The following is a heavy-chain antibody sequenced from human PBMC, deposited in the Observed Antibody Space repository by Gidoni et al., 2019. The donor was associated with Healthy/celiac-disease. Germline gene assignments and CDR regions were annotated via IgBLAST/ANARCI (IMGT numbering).Heavy chain of an antibody. CDR3: ARDGGLGGNDY. J-gene: IGHJ4*02. D-gene: IGHD2-15*01. CDR2: ISSSSSYI. Sequence: EVQLVESGGGLVKPGGSLRLSCATSGFPFSSYSMNWVRQAPGKGLEWVSSISSSSSYIYYADSVKGRFTISRDNAKNSLYLQMNSLRAEDTAVYYCARDGGLGGNDYWGQGTLVTVSS. V-gene: IGHV3-21*01. CDR1: GFPFSSYS.